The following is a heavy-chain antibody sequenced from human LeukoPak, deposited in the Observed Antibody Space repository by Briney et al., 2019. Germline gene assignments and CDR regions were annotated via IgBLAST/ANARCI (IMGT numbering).Heavy chain of an antibody. Sequence: GGSLRLSCAASGFSLRAYDLIWVRQAPGKGLEWVSYISSSGSTIYYADSVKGRFTISRDNAKNSLYLQMNSLRAEDTAVYYCARGAYAFDIWGQGTMVTVSS. V-gene: IGHV3-48*03. CDR3: ARGAYAFDI. CDR1: GFSLRAYD. J-gene: IGHJ3*02. CDR2: ISSSGSTI.